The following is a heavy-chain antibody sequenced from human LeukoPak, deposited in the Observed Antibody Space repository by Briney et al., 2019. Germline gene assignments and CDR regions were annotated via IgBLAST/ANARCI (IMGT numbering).Heavy chain of an antibody. Sequence: SETLSLTCTVSGGSISSGGYYWSWIRQHPGKGLEWIGYIYYSGSTYYNPSLKSRVTISVDTSKSQFSLKLSSVTAADTAVYYCARGYSDGYNFGYWGQGTLVTVSS. CDR3: ARGYSDGYNFGY. J-gene: IGHJ4*02. CDR1: GGSISSGGYY. D-gene: IGHD5-24*01. V-gene: IGHV4-31*03. CDR2: IYYSGST.